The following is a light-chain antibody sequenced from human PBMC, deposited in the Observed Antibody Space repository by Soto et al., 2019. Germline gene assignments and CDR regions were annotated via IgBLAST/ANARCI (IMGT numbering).Light chain of an antibody. CDR2: WAS. CDR1: RCSCYSSSNKNS. CDR3: QQYSDAHIA. V-gene: IGKV4-1*01. J-gene: IGKJ5*01. Sequence: ILDTQCPDSLRVGLGWRSTMTRIWKRCSCYSSSNKNSLAWYQHKPGQPPKLLFYWASTRESGVPDRFIGGGSGTNFTLTISSLHPEDVAVYYCQQYSDAHIAFGQGTRLEIK.